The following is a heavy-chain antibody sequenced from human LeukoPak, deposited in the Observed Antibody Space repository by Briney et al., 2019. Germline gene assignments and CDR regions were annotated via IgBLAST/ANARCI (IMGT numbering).Heavy chain of an antibody. CDR2: IRYDGSNK. CDR1: GFTFSSYG. CDR3: AKEGTSYYDFFDYYYYYMDV. J-gene: IGHJ6*03. D-gene: IGHD3-3*01. V-gene: IGHV3-30*02. Sequence: PGGSLRLSCAASGFTFSSYGMHWVRQAPGKGLEWVAFIRYDGSNKYYADSVKGRFTIFRDNSKNTLYLQMNSLRAEDTAVYYCAKEGTSYYDFFDYYYYYMDVWGKGTTVTVSS.